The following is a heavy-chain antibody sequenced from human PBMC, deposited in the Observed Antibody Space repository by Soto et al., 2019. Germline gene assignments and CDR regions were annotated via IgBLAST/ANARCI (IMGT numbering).Heavy chain of an antibody. CDR2: VYYSGNT. Sequence: PSETLSLTCTVSGGSISNYYWSWIRQSPGKGLEYIGYVYYSGNTNYNPSLKSRVTISVDTSKNQFSLKLSSVTAADTAVYYCARQLGYCSGGTCFRSYYFDYWGQGTLVTVSS. V-gene: IGHV4-59*01. CDR1: GGSISNYY. CDR3: ARQLGYCSGGTCFRSYYFDY. J-gene: IGHJ4*02. D-gene: IGHD2-15*01.